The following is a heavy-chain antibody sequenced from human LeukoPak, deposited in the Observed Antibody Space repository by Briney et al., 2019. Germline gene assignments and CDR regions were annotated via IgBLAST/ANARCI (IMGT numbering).Heavy chain of an antibody. CDR3: ARGPRYCTGGVCYYYYYMDV. CDR2: INHSGST. J-gene: IGHJ6*03. CDR1: GGSFSGYY. V-gene: IGHV4-34*01. D-gene: IGHD2-8*02. Sequence: PSETLSLTCAVHGGSFSGYYWSWIRQPPGKGLEWIGEINHSGSTNYNPSLKSRVTISVDTSKNQFSLKLSSVTAADTAVYYCARGPRYCTGGVCYYYYYMDVWGKGTTVTVSS.